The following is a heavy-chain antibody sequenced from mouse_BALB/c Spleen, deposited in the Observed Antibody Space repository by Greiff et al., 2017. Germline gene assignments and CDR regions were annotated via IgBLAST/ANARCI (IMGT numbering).Heavy chain of an antibody. Sequence: DVMLVESGGGLVKPGGSLKLSCAASGFTFSSYTMSWVRQTPEKRLEWVATISSGGGNTYYPDSVKGRFTISRDNAKNNLYLQMSSLRSEDTALYYCARQSSLWYLAYWGQGTLVTVSA. J-gene: IGHJ3*01. CDR2: ISSGGGNT. V-gene: IGHV5-9*03. CDR3: ARQSSLWYLAY. CDR1: GFTFSSYT. D-gene: IGHD2-1*01.